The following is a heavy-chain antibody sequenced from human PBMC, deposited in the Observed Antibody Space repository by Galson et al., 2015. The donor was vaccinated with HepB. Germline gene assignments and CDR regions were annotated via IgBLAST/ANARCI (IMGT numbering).Heavy chain of an antibody. J-gene: IGHJ4*02. CDR1: GGSVSSGTYY. V-gene: IGHV4-39*06. D-gene: IGHD1-26*01. CDR2: IYYSGDT. Sequence: TLSLTCSVSGGSVSSGTYYWGWMRQPPGKGLEWIGTIYYSGDTYYNPSLNSRVTISVDTSTNQFTLKLTSVTAADTAVYYCASPGGYWGQGTLVIVSS. CDR3: ASPGGY.